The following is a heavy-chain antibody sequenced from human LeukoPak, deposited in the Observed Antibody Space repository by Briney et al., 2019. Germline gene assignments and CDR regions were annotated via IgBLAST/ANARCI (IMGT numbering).Heavy chain of an antibody. J-gene: IGHJ5*02. Sequence: GSLRLSCAASGFTFRSFGLHWVRQSPGKGLEWVSTISDTGTSTYYADSVKGRFTISRDNSKNTLYLQMNSLRAEDTAIYYCAKGRVSDILGSEFDPWGQGTLVTVSS. D-gene: IGHD3-9*01. CDR2: ISDTGTST. V-gene: IGHV3-23*01. CDR3: AKGRVSDILGSEFDP. CDR1: GFTFRSFG.